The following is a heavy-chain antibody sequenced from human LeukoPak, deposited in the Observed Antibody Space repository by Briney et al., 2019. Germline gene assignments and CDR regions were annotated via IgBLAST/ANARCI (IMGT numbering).Heavy chain of an antibody. D-gene: IGHD1-26*01. CDR1: GFIFSSYA. Sequence: GGSLRLSCAASGFIFSSYAMHWVRQAPGKGLEWVAVISYDGSNKYYADSVKGRFTISRDNSKNTLYLQMNSLRAEDTAVYYCARVGDSGSYSVYFDYWGQGTLVTVSS. V-gene: IGHV3-30-3*01. CDR2: ISYDGSNK. J-gene: IGHJ4*02. CDR3: ARVGDSGSYSVYFDY.